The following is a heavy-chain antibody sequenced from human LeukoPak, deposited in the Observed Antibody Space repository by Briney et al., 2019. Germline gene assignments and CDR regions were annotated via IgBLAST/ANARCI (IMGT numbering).Heavy chain of an antibody. V-gene: IGHV3-15*01. CDR3: TATLYYDFWSGYHYYFDY. D-gene: IGHD3-3*01. CDR1: GFTFSNAW. Sequence: GGSLRLSCAASGFTFSNAWMSWVRQAPGKGLEWVGRIKSKTDAGTTDYAAPVKGRFTISRDDSKNTLYLQMNSLKTEDTAVYYCTATLYYDFWSGYHYYFDYWGQGTLVTVSS. J-gene: IGHJ4*02. CDR2: IKSKTDAGTT.